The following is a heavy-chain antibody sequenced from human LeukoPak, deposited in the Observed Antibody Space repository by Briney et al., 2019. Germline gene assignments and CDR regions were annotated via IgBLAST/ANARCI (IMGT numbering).Heavy chain of an antibody. Sequence: SVKVSCKASGGTFSSYAISWVRQAPGQGLEWMGGIIPIFGTANYAQKFQGRVTITADESTSTAYMELSSLRSEDTAVYYCARGYAGGGSSKRDYFDYWGQGTLVTVSS. D-gene: IGHD3-16*01. CDR1: GGTFSSYA. CDR3: ARGYAGGGSSKRDYFDY. V-gene: IGHV1-69*01. CDR2: IIPIFGTA. J-gene: IGHJ4*02.